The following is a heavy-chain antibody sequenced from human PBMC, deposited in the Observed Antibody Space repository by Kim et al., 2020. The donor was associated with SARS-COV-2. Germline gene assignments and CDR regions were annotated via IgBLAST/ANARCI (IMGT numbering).Heavy chain of an antibody. D-gene: IGHD3-10*01. CDR3: AKDGDPMVRGVRYYYYYGMDV. CDR2: IWYDGSNK. CDR1: GFTFSSYG. Sequence: GGSLRLSCAASGFTFSSYGMHWVRQAPGKGLEWVAVIWYDGSNKYYADSVKGRFTISRDNSKNTLYLQMNSLRAEDTAVYYCAKDGDPMVRGVRYYYYYGMDVWGQGTTVTVSS. J-gene: IGHJ6*02. V-gene: IGHV3-33*06.